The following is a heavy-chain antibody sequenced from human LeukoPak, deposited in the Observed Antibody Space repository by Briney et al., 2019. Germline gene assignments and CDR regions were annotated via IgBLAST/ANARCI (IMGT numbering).Heavy chain of an antibody. V-gene: IGHV3-30*02. CDR2: IRYDGSNK. CDR1: GFTFSSYG. J-gene: IGHJ6*02. D-gene: IGHD3-10*01. Sequence: GGFLRLSCAASGFTFSSYGMHWVRQAPGKGLEWVAFIRYDGSNKYYADSVKGRFTISRDNSKNTLYLQMNSLRAEDTAVYYCASSGVYGSGSYPLYYYYYYGMDVWGQGTTVTVSS. CDR3: ASSGVYGSGSYPLYYYYYYGMDV.